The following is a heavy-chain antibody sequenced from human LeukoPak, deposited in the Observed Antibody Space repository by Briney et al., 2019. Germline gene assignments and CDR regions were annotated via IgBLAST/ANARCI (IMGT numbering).Heavy chain of an antibody. V-gene: IGHV4-4*07. Sequence: PSETLSLTCTVSGGSIGGYHWSWIRQPAGQGLEWIGRIFSSGTTNYNPSLKSRVTMSVDSSKNQFSPKLNSVTAADTAVYYCARAAKTTVNWFDPWGQGTLVTVSS. D-gene: IGHD4-11*01. CDR3: ARAAKTTVNWFDP. CDR1: GGSIGGYH. CDR2: IFSSGTT. J-gene: IGHJ5*02.